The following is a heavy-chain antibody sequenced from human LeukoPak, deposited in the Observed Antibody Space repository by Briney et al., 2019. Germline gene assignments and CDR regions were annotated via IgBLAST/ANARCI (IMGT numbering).Heavy chain of an antibody. D-gene: IGHD6-6*01. Sequence: GGSLRLSCAASGFTFSSYGMHWVRQAPGKGLEWVSAISGSGGSTYYADSVKGRFTISRDNSKNTLYLQMNSLRAEDTAVYYCAKGMQLVYFDYWGQGTLVTVSS. CDR2: ISGSGGST. V-gene: IGHV3-23*01. CDR1: GFTFSSYG. J-gene: IGHJ4*02. CDR3: AKGMQLVYFDY.